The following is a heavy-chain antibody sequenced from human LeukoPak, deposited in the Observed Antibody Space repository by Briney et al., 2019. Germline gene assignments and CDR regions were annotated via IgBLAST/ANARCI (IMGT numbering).Heavy chain of an antibody. V-gene: IGHV1-69*04. D-gene: IGHD3-10*01. CDR2: IIPILGIA. CDR3: ARGLEPSITMVPHYYYGMDV. J-gene: IGHJ6*02. Sequence: ASVKVSCKASGGTFGSYAISWVRQAPGQGLEWMGRIIPILGIANYAQKFQGRVTITADKSTSTAYMEVSSLRSEDTAVYYCARGLEPSITMVPHYYYGMDVWGQGTTVTVSS. CDR1: GGTFGSYA.